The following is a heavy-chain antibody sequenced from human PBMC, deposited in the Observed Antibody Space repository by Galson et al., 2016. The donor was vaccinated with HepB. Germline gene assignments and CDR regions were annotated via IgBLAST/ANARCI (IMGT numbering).Heavy chain of an antibody. CDR2: TVPIFETT. CDR1: GGTFSSYA. Sequence: SVKVSCKASGGTFSSYAISWVRQAPGQGLEWMGGTVPIFETTHYAQNFQGRVTITADESTNTAYMELGSLRSEDTAVYYCAIFGLPLIAVDPSFDIWGQGTMVTVSS. J-gene: IGHJ3*02. D-gene: IGHD6-19*01. CDR3: AIFGLPLIAVDPSFDI. V-gene: IGHV1-69*13.